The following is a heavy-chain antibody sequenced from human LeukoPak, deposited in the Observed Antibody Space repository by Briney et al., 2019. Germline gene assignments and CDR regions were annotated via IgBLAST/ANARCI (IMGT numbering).Heavy chain of an antibody. J-gene: IGHJ4*02. Sequence: GGSLRLSCAASGFTFSSYWMTWVRQAPGKGLEWVAVISYDGSNKYYADSVKGRFTISRDNSKNTLYLQMNSLRAEDTAVYYCARTVAGGIDYWGQGTLVTVSS. V-gene: IGHV3-30*03. CDR1: GFTFSSYW. CDR2: ISYDGSNK. CDR3: ARTVAGGIDY. D-gene: IGHD6-19*01.